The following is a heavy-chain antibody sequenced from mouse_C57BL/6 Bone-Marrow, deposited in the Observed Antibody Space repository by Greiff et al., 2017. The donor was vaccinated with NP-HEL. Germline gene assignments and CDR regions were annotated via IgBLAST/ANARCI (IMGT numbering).Heavy chain of an antibody. Sequence: DVMLVESGGDLVKPGGSLKLSCAASGFTFSSYGMSWVRQTPDKRLEWVATISSGGSYTYYPDSVKGRFTISRDNAKNTLYLQMSRLKSEDTAMYYCARHDPYGSSRDYWGQGTTLTVSS. CDR1: GFTFSSYG. D-gene: IGHD1-1*01. V-gene: IGHV5-6*02. CDR3: ARHDPYGSSRDY. CDR2: ISSGGSYT. J-gene: IGHJ2*01.